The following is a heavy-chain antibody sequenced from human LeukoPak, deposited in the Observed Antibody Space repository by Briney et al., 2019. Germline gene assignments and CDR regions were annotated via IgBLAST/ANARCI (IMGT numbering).Heavy chain of an antibody. CDR3: ARRGGSSARRSPIDY. CDR2: IKQDGSQR. J-gene: IGHJ4*02. D-gene: IGHD6-6*01. V-gene: IGHV3-7*01. Sequence: GGSLRLSCTASGFTFSDYWMTWVRQAPGKGPEWVANIKQDGSQRYYVDSVRGRFTISRDNAKNSLFLQMNGLRAEDTAVYYCARRGGSSARRSPIDYWGQGTLVTVSS. CDR1: GFTFSDYW.